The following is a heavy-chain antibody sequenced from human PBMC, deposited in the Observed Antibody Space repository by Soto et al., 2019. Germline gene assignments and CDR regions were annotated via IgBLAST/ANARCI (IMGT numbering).Heavy chain of an antibody. CDR1: GGSISSYY. J-gene: IGHJ4*02. CDR3: ARRYGSCFDS. CDR2: IYYSGST. D-gene: IGHD5-18*01. V-gene: IGHV4-59*08. Sequence: QVQLQESGPGLVKPSETLSLTCTVSGGSISSYYWSWIRQPPGKGLEWIGYIYYSGSTNYNPSLXSXVXLXXDTSKNQFSLKLSSVTAADTAVYYCARRYGSCFDSWGQGTLVTVSS.